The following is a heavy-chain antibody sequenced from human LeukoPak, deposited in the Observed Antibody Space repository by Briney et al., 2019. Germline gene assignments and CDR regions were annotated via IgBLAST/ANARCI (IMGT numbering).Heavy chain of an antibody. J-gene: IGHJ5*02. V-gene: IGHV3-23*01. CDR1: GFTFSSYA. CDR3: AKDHYDYVPPNWFDP. CDR2: ISGSGGST. D-gene: IGHD3-16*01. Sequence: GGSLRLPCAASGFTFSSYAMSWVRQAPGKGLEWVSAISGSGGSTYYADSVKGRFTISRDNSKNTLYLQMNSLRAEDTAVYYCAKDHYDYVPPNWFDPWGQGTLVTVSS.